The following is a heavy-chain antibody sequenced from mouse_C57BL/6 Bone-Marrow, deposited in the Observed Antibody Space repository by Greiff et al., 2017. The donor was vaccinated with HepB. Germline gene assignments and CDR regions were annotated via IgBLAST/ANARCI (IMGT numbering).Heavy chain of an antibody. CDR3: ASWIYYGNLRRAMDY. CDR1: GFSLTSYG. D-gene: IGHD2-1*01. Sequence: VQLVESGPGLVAPSQSLSITCTVSGFSLTSYGVDWVRQSPGKGLEWLGVIWGVGSTNYNSALKSRLSISKDNSKSQVFVKMNSLQTDDTAMYYCASWIYYGNLRRAMDYWGQGTSVTVSS. J-gene: IGHJ4*01. CDR2: IWGVGST. V-gene: IGHV2-6*01.